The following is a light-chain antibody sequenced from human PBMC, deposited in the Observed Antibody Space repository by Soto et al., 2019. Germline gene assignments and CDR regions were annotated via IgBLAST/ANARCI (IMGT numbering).Light chain of an antibody. J-gene: IGKJ5*01. Sequence: DIQMTQSPASLSVSVGERVTLTCRASQGVSSYLAWYQQKPGKVPKLLIYAASTLQSGVPSWFSGSGSGTYLTISSPRLQPEDVANYYCQKDSSVITFGQGTRLEIK. CDR3: QKDSSVIT. CDR1: QGVSSY. V-gene: IGKV1-27*01. CDR2: AAS.